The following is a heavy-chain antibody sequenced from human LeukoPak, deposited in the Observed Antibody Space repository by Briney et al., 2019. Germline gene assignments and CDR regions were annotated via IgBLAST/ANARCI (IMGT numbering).Heavy chain of an antibody. Sequence: PSETLSLTCTVSGGSISSYYWSWIRQPAGKGLEWIGRIYTSGSTNYNPSLKSRVTMSVDTSKNQFSLKLSSVTAADTAVYYCARLKGYCSSTSCYIDVGDYYGMDVWGQGTLVTVSS. J-gene: IGHJ6*02. V-gene: IGHV4-4*07. CDR3: ARLKGYCSSTSCYIDVGDYYGMDV. CDR2: IYTSGST. CDR1: GGSISSYY. D-gene: IGHD2-2*02.